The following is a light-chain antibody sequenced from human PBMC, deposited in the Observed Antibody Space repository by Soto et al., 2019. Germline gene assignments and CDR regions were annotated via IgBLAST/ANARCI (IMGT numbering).Light chain of an antibody. V-gene: IGKV3-20*01. J-gene: IGKJ2*01. Sequence: EIVLTQSPGTLSLSPGERVTLSCRASKSVSSSYLAWYQQKPGQAPRLLIYGASSRATGIPDRFSGSASGTDFTLTISRLEPEDFAVYYCQQYGRSSYTFGQGTKLEIK. CDR1: KSVSSSY. CDR2: GAS. CDR3: QQYGRSSYT.